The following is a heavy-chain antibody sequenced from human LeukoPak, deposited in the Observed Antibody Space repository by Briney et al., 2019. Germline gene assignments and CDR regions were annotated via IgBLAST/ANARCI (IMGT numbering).Heavy chain of an antibody. V-gene: IGHV4-59*01. CDR3: AREGFPFNAFDI. D-gene: IGHD3-10*01. J-gene: IGHJ3*02. CDR2: IYYSGST. Sequence: SETLSLTCTVSGGSISSYYWSWIRQPPGKGLEWIGYIYYSGSTNYNPSLKSRVTISVDTSKNQFSLKLSSVTAADTAVCYCAREGFPFNAFDIRGQGTMVTVSS. CDR1: GGSISSYY.